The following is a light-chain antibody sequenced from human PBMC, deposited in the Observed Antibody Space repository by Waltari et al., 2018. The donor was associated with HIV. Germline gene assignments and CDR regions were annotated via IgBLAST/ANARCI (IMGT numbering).Light chain of an antibody. Sequence: SYGLTQPPSVSVSPGQTATITCSGDALPKQYAYWYQQKPGQAPVMVIYNDSERPSGIPERFSGSSSAKTVTLTISGVQAADEADYYCQSSDISGNYWVFGGGTKLTVL. CDR1: ALPKQY. V-gene: IGLV3-25*03. J-gene: IGLJ3*02. CDR3: QSSDISGNYWV. CDR2: NDS.